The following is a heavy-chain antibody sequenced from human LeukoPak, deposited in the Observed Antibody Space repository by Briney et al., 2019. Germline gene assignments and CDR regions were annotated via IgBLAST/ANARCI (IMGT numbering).Heavy chain of an antibody. V-gene: IGHV3-30*04. Sequence: GRSLRLSCAASGFTFSSYAMHWVRQAPGKGLEWVAVISYDGSAKYYADSVKGRFTISRDNAKNSLYLQMNSLRAEDTAVYYCARGAGVARLYYYMDVWGKGTTVTVSS. D-gene: IGHD2-15*01. J-gene: IGHJ6*03. CDR3: ARGAGVARLYYYMDV. CDR2: ISYDGSAK. CDR1: GFTFSSYA.